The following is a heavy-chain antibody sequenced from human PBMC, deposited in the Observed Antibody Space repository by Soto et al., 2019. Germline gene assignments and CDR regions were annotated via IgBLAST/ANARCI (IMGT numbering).Heavy chain of an antibody. J-gene: IGHJ6*02. Sequence: QVPLQESGPGLVKPSQTLSLTCNVSGGSISGGRYYWNWIRQHPGKGLEWIGNIYDNGITYYNTSLKSRVIISEDTSKNQFSLRLSSVTAADTAVYYCTRDRGFGMDGWGQGTTVTVSS. CDR2: IYDNGIT. CDR1: GGSISGGRYY. CDR3: TRDRGFGMDG. V-gene: IGHV4-31*03.